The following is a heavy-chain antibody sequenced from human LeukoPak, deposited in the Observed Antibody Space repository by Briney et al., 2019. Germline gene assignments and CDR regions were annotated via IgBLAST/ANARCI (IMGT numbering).Heavy chain of an antibody. Sequence: PGGSLRLSCAASGFTFSSYGMHWVRQAPGKGLEWVAVISYDGSNKYYADSVKGRFTISRDNSKNTLYLQMNSLRAEDTAVYYCAKAPATIVVVPAADYWGQGTLVTVSP. CDR3: AKAPATIVVVPAADY. V-gene: IGHV3-30*18. CDR2: ISYDGSNK. CDR1: GFTFSSYG. J-gene: IGHJ4*02. D-gene: IGHD2-2*01.